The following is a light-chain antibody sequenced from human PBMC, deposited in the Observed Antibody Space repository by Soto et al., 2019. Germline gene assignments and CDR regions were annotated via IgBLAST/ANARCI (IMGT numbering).Light chain of an antibody. Sequence: NFMLTQPHSVSESPGKTVTISCTRSTGSIASKYVQWYQQRPGSAPTTVIYEYYQRPSGVPDRFSGSIDTSSNSASLTISGLKTEDEADYYCQSYDNNNRVFGGGTQLTVL. J-gene: IGLJ2*01. CDR2: EYY. CDR3: QSYDNNNRV. V-gene: IGLV6-57*04. CDR1: TGSIASKY.